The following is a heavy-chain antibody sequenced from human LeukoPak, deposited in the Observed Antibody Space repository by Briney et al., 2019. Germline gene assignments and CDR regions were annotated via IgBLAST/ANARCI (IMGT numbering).Heavy chain of an antibody. D-gene: IGHD2-21*02. CDR3: ARGKLSYCGGDCYLDLSY. V-gene: IGHV1-2*02. Sequence: ASVKVSCKASGYTFTGYYMHWVRQAPGQGLEWMGWINPNSGGTNYAQKFQGRVTMTRDTSISTAYMELSRLRSDDTAVYYCARGKLSYCGGDCYLDLSYWGQGTLVTVSS. CDR1: GYTFTGYY. CDR2: INPNSGGT. J-gene: IGHJ4*02.